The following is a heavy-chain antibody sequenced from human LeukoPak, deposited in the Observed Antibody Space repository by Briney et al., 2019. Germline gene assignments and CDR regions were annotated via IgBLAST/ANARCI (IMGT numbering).Heavy chain of an antibody. CDR2: IYTSGSN. J-gene: IGHJ4*02. CDR3: ARSVVVPAAGYDY. Sequence: SETLSLTCTGSGGSISSGSYYWSWIRQPAGKGLEWIGRIYTSGSNNYNPSLKSRVTISVDTSKNQFSLKLSSVTAADTAVYYCARSVVVPAAGYDYWGQGTLVTVSS. V-gene: IGHV4-61*02. D-gene: IGHD2-2*01. CDR1: GGSISSGSYY.